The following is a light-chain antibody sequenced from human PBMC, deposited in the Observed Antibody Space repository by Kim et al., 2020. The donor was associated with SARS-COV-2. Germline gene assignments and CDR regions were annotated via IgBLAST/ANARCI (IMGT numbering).Light chain of an antibody. CDR2: QDN. Sequence: VSPGQTASITCSGDKLGDKYACWYQQKPGQSPVLVIYQDNKRPSGIPERFSGSNSGNTATLTISGTQAMDEADYYCQAWDSSTAFFGTGTKVTVL. J-gene: IGLJ1*01. V-gene: IGLV3-1*01. CDR3: QAWDSSTAF. CDR1: KLGDKY.